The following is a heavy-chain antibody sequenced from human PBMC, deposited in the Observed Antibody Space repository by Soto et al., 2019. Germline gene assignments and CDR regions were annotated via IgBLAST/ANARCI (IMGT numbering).Heavy chain of an antibody. CDR1: GYTFTGYY. CDR2: INPNSVGT. D-gene: IGHD3-16*01. V-gene: IGHV1-2*02. CDR3: VRLATLTQGSYGTHV. Sequence: ASVKVSCKASGYTFTGYYMHWVRQAPGQGLEWMGWINPNSVGTNYAQKFQGRVTMTRDTSISTAYMVPRTPRSEDPVLYCCVRLATLTQGSYGTHVLGQGTTVTVSS. J-gene: IGHJ6*02.